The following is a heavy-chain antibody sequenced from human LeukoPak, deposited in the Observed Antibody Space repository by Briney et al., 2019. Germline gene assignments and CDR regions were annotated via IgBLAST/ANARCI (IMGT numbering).Heavy chain of an antibody. CDR1: GFTFSSYA. Sequence: GGSLRLSCAASGFTFSSYAMSWVRQAPGKGLEWVSAISGSGGSTYYADSVKGLFTISRDNSKNTLYLQMNSLRAEDTAVYYCAKDATYYYGSGNFDYWGQGTLVTVSS. J-gene: IGHJ4*02. CDR3: AKDATYYYGSGNFDY. V-gene: IGHV3-23*01. CDR2: ISGSGGST. D-gene: IGHD3-10*01.